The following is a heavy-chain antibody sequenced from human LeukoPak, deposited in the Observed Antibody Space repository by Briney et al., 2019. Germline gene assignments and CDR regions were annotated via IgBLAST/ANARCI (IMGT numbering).Heavy chain of an antibody. D-gene: IGHD1-26*01. V-gene: IGHV4-39*01. Sequence: SETLSLTCAVSGASISGSGYYLGWIRQSPGKGLEWIGNIYYTGNTCYNASLQSRVTISIDTSENQFSLRLNSVTAADTAMYYCVKSGGYGLIDYWGPGTLVTVSS. J-gene: IGHJ4*02. CDR2: IYYTGNT. CDR1: GASISGSGYY. CDR3: VKSGGYGLIDY.